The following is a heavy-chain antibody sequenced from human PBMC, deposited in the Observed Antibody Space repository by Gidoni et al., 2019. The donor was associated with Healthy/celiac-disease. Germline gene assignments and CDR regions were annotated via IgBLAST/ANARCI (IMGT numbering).Heavy chain of an antibody. J-gene: IGHJ6*02. CDR3: AKDRPAEQFYYYYYGMDV. CDR1: GFTFSSYA. Sequence: EVQLLESGGGLVQPGGSLRLSCAASGFTFSSYAMSWVRQAPGKGLEWVSAISGSGGSTYYADSVKGRFTISRDNSKNTLYLQRNSLRAEDTAVYYCAKDRPAEQFYYYYYGMDVWGQGTTVTVSS. V-gene: IGHV3-23*01. D-gene: IGHD6-19*01. CDR2: ISGSGGST.